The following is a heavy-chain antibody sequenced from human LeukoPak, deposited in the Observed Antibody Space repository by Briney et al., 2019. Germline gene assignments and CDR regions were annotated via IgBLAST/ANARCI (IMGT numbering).Heavy chain of an antibody. CDR3: ARASWVSSADAVR. CDR1: GLSLSSFA. Sequence: GGSLRLSCAASGLSLSSFAMSWVRQAPARGLEWLSSMKGTGETFYGDSVRGRVTVFRDDSRNTVYLQLNNLRVEDTAVYYCARASWVSSADAVRWGQGTVVTVSS. J-gene: IGHJ4*02. V-gene: IGHV3-23*01. D-gene: IGHD3-16*01. CDR2: MKGTGET.